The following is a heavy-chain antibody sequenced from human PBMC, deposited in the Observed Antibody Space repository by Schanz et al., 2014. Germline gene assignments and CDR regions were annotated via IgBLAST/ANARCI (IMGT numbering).Heavy chain of an antibody. CDR2: VYATGRT. CDR3: ARTLVNGSRKWFVP. CDR1: GASVSSFY. V-gene: IGHV4-4*07. D-gene: IGHD3-10*01. Sequence: QVQLQGSGPGLVKPSETLSLTCAVSGASVSSFYWSWIRQPAGKGLEWIGHVYATGRTKYNPSLKSRVTMSVDTPQKQISLKLTAVTAADTAVYYCARTLVNGSRKWFVPWGPGTQVTVSS. J-gene: IGHJ5*02.